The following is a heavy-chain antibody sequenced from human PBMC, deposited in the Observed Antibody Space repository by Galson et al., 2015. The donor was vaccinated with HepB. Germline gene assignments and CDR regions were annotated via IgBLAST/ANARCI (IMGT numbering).Heavy chain of an antibody. CDR2: ISSSSSYI. Sequence: SLRVSCAASGFPFRSYSLNWVRQAPGKGLEWVSSISSSSSYIYYADSVKARFTISRDNAKNSLYLQMNSLIAKDTAVYYCARDVSRYQLVHYYYGIDVWGQGTTLTVSS. J-gene: IGHJ6*02. D-gene: IGHD6-6*01. CDR3: ARDVSRYQLVHYYYGIDV. V-gene: IGHV3-21*01. CDR1: GFPFRSYS.